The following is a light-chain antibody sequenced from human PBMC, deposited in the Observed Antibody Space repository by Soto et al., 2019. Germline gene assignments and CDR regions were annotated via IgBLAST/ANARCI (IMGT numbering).Light chain of an antibody. V-gene: IGLV2-23*01. CDR1: SSDVGNYNL. Sequence: QSALTQPASVSGSPGQSITISCTGTSSDVGNYNLVSWYQHDPGKAPKLLIYEGSKRPSGVSDRFSGSKSGNTASLTISGIQADDEADSYCCSYASSSNYVFGTGTKLTVL. J-gene: IGLJ1*01. CDR2: EGS. CDR3: CSYASSSNYV.